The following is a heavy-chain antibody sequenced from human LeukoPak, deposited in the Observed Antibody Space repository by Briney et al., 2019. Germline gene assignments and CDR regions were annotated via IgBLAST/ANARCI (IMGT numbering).Heavy chain of an antibody. CDR2: ISYDGSNK. V-gene: IGHV3-30*18. D-gene: IGHD1-26*01. Sequence: GRSLRLSCAASGFTFSSYGMHWVRQAPGKGLEWVAVISYDGSNKYYADSVKGRFTISRDNSKNTLYLQMSSLRAEDTAVYYCAKWDSWIDYWGQGTLVTVSS. J-gene: IGHJ4*02. CDR3: AKWDSWIDY. CDR1: GFTFSSYG.